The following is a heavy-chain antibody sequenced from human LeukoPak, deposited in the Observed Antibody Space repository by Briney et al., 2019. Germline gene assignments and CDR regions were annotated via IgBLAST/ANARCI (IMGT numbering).Heavy chain of an antibody. D-gene: IGHD3-10*01. J-gene: IGHJ5*02. CDR1: GYTLTELS. CDR3: ARDPYYGINWFDP. CDR2: FDPEDGET. Sequence: GASVKVSCKVSGYTLTELSMHWVRQAPGKGLEWMGGFDPEDGETIYAQKFQGRVTITRDTSASTAYMELSSLRSEDTAVYYCARDPYYGINWFDPWGQGTLVTVSS. V-gene: IGHV1-24*01.